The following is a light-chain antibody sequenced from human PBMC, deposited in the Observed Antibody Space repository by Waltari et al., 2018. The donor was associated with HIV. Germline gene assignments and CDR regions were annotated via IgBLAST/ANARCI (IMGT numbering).Light chain of an antibody. CDR2: DVT. CDR3: SSYTSSSTWV. J-gene: IGLJ3*02. CDR1: SSDLGGYNY. V-gene: IGLV2-14*03. Sequence: QSARTQPASVSGSPGQSITISCTGTSSDLGGYNYVSWYQQHPGKAPQLMNYDVTNRASGVSNRFSGSKAGNTASLTISGLQVEDEADYYCSSYTSSSTWVFGGGTKLTVL.